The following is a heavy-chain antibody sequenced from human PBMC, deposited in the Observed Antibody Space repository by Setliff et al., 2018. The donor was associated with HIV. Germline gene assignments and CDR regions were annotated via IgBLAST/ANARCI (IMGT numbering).Heavy chain of an antibody. J-gene: IGHJ5*02. V-gene: IGHV4-39*01. CDR3: ARHRSYGDYDPNWFDP. CDR2: VSYSGST. CDR1: GGSINSSAYY. Sequence: SETLSLTCTVSGGSINSSAYYWGWIRQPPGKGLEWIGSVSYSGSTYYNPSLKSRVTVSLDTSKNQFSVKLSSVTAADTAIYYCARHRSYGDYDPNWFDPWGRGTLVTVSS. D-gene: IGHD4-17*01.